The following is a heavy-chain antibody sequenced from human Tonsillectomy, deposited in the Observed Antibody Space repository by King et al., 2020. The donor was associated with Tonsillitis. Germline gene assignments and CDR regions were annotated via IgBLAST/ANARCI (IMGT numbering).Heavy chain of an antibody. V-gene: IGHV3-30-3*01. Sequence: VQLVESGGGVVQPGRSLRLSCAASGFTFSSYAMHWVRQAPGKGLEWVAVISYDGSNKYYADSVRGRFTISRDNSKNTLYLQMNSLRPEVTAIYYCARDQSPGDSSGYLNYWGQGTLVTVSS. CDR3: ARDQSPGDSSGYLNY. J-gene: IGHJ4*02. D-gene: IGHD3-22*01. CDR1: GFTFSSYA. CDR2: ISYDGSNK.